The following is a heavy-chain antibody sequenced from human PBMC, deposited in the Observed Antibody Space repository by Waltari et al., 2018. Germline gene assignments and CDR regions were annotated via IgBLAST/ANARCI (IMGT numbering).Heavy chain of an antibody. D-gene: IGHD3-10*01. CDR1: GFTFSSYG. V-gene: IGHV3-30*02. CDR2: IRYDGSNK. CDR3: AKDAVYVSGSYHYYYYYYMDV. Sequence: QVQLVESGGGVVQPGGSLRLSCAASGFTFSSYGMHWVRQAPGKGLEWVAVIRYDGSNKNYADSVKGRFTISRDNSKNTLYLQMNSLRAEDTAVYYCAKDAVYVSGSYHYYYYYYMDVWGKGTTVTVSS. J-gene: IGHJ6*03.